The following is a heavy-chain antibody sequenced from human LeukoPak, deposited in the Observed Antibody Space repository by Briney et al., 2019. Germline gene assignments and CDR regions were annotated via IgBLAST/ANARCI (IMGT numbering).Heavy chain of an antibody. Sequence: PSETLSLTCTVSGGSISSGSYYWSWIRQPAGKGLEWIGRIYTSGSTNYNPSLKSRVTISVDTSKNQFSLKLSSVTAADTAVYYCARGAGAGWYDYGDYFDYWGQGTLVTVSS. CDR3: ARGAGAGWYDYGDYFDY. V-gene: IGHV4-61*02. CDR1: GGSISSGSYY. J-gene: IGHJ4*02. D-gene: IGHD4-17*01. CDR2: IYTSGST.